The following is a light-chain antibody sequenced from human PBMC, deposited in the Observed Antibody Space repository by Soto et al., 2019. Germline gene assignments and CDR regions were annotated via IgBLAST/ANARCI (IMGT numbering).Light chain of an antibody. Sequence: DIQMTQSPSTLSASVGDRVTITCRASQSSWLAWYQQKPGKAPKHLIYKASSLESWVPSRFSGSGSETEFPLTISSLRTDDFATYYCQHDNSYPFTLSPGTKVHIK. CDR2: KAS. CDR1: QSSW. V-gene: IGKV1-5*03. CDR3: QHDNSYPFT. J-gene: IGKJ3*01.